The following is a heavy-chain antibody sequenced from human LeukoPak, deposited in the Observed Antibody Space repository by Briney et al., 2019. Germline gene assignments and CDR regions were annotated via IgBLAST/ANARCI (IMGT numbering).Heavy chain of an antibody. Sequence: PGGSLRLSCAASGFTVSSNYMSWVRQAPGKGLEWVSVIYSGGSTYYADSVKGRFTISRDNSKNTLYLQMNSLRAEDTAVYYCAKDLFLEWLLRPDAFDIWGQGTMVTVSS. J-gene: IGHJ3*02. V-gene: IGHV3-66*01. CDR3: AKDLFLEWLLRPDAFDI. CDR1: GFTVSSNY. D-gene: IGHD3-3*01. CDR2: IYSGGST.